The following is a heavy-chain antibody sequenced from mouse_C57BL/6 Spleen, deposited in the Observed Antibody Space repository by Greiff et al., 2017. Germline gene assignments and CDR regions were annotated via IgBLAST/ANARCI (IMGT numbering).Heavy chain of an antibody. CDR1: GYTFTDYE. Sequence: QVQLQQSGAELVRPGASVTLSCKASGYTFTDYEMHWVKQTPVHGLEWIGAIDPETGGTAYNQKFKGKAILTADKSSSTAYMELRSLTSEDSAVYYCTRWDGNYGEFAYRGQGTLVTVSA. CDR2: IDPETGGT. J-gene: IGHJ3*01. CDR3: TRWDGNYGEFAY. V-gene: IGHV1-15*01. D-gene: IGHD2-1*01.